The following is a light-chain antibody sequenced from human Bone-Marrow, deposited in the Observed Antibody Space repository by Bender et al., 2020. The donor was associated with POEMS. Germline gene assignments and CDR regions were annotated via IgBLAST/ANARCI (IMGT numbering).Light chain of an antibody. CDR2: DVT. CDR1: SSDVGAYDY. CDR3: CSDAGLGTYV. Sequence: ALTQPPSVSGSPGQSVTISCSGTSSDVGAYDYVPWYQHHPGKAPKLIIYDVTKRPSGVSSRFSGSKSGNTASLTISKLQAEDEAEYFCCSDAGLGTYVFGSGTKVNVL. J-gene: IGLJ1*01. V-gene: IGLV2-11*01.